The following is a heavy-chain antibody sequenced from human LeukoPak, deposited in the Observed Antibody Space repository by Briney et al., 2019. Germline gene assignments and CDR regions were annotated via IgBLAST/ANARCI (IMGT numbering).Heavy chain of an antibody. D-gene: IGHD2-2*01. CDR1: GFTFSSYA. CDR2: ISYDGSNK. J-gene: IGHJ6*02. Sequence: QSGGSLRLSSAASGFTFSSYAMHWVRQAPGKGLEWVAVISYDGSNKYYADSVKGRFTISRDNSKNTLYLQMNSLRAEDTAVYYCARETYCSSTSCYYYYYYGMDVWGQGTTVTVSS. V-gene: IGHV3-30*04. CDR3: ARETYCSSTSCYYYYYYGMDV.